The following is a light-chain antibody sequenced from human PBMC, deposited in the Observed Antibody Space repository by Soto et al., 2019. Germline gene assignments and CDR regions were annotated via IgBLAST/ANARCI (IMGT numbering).Light chain of an antibody. CDR2: VNN. J-gene: IGLJ1*01. CDR3: QSYDSSLSGRV. V-gene: IGLV1-40*01. Sequence: QSVLTQPPSVSGAPGQRVTISCTGSSSNIGAGYDVHWYQQLPGTAPKLLIYVNNNRPSGVPDRFSGSKSGTSASLAITGLQAEDEADYYCQSYDSSLSGRVFGTGTKLIVL. CDR1: SSNIGAGYD.